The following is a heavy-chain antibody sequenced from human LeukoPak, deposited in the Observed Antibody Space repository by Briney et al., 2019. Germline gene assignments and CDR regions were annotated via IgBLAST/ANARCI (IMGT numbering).Heavy chain of an antibody. J-gene: IGHJ3*02. Sequence: GGSLRLSCAASGFTFSNAWMSWVRQAPGKGLEWVGRIKSKTDGGTTDYAAPVKGRFTISRDDSKDTLYLQMNSLKTEDTAVYYCATDFYSGVFDIWGQGTMVTVSS. CDR2: IKSKTDGGTT. CDR1: GFTFSNAW. V-gene: IGHV3-15*01. CDR3: ATDFYSGVFDI. D-gene: IGHD2-15*01.